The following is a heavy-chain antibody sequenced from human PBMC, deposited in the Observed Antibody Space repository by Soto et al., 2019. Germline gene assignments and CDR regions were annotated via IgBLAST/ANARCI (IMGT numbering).Heavy chain of an antibody. CDR3: ARGLHYYYYYYMDV. V-gene: IGHV3-21*01. CDR1: GFTFSSYS. Sequence: EVQLVESGGGLVKPGGSLRLSCAASGFTFSSYSMNWVRQAPGKGLEWVSSISSSSSYIYYADSVKGRFTISRDNAKNSLYLQMNSLRAEDTAVYYCARGLHYYYYYYMDVWGKGTTVTVSS. J-gene: IGHJ6*03. CDR2: ISSSSSYI.